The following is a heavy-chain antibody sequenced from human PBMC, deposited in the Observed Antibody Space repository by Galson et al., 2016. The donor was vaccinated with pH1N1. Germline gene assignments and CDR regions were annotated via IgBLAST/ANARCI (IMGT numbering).Heavy chain of an antibody. Sequence: TLSLTCTLARGSISDKDYSWSWIRQPPVKGLEWIGYISHTGSTCFNPSRKSRLTISLGGSRKQFSLKFTSVSAAATAVYYCARFTGVFETADAFDIWGQGTMVTVTP. D-gene: IGHD2-8*01. CDR3: ARFTGVFETADAFDI. CDR2: ISHTGST. J-gene: IGHJ3*02. V-gene: IGHV4-30-2*01. CDR1: RGSISDKDYS.